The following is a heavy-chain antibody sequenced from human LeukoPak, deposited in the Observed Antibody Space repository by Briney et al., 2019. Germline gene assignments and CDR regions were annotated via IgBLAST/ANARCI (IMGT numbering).Heavy chain of an antibody. CDR2: INHSGST. CDR1: GGPFSGYY. Sequence: SETLSLTCAVYGGPFSGYYWSWIRQPPGKGLEWIGEINHSGSTNYNPSLKSRVTISVDTSKNQFSLKLSSVTAADTAVYYCARGKWELNYWGQGTLVTVSS. J-gene: IGHJ4*02. CDR3: ARGKWELNY. D-gene: IGHD1-26*01. V-gene: IGHV4-34*01.